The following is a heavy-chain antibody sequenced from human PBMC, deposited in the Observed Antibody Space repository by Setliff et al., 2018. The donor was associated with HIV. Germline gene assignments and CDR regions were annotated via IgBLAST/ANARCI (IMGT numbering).Heavy chain of an antibody. Sequence: SETLSLTCTVSGGFIGTYYWSWIRQPAGKGLEWIGHISATGSTNYNPSLKSRVTMSLDTSKNQFSLNLNSVTAADAAVYFCARAREGWKPFAFDYWGQGTLVTVSS. CDR1: GGFIGTYY. V-gene: IGHV4-4*07. J-gene: IGHJ4*02. CDR2: ISATGST. D-gene: IGHD1-1*01. CDR3: ARAREGWKPFAFDY.